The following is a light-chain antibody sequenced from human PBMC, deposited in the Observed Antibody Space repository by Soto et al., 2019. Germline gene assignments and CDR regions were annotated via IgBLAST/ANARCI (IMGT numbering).Light chain of an antibody. J-gene: IGKJ3*01. CDR2: AAS. V-gene: IGKV1-27*01. CDR3: QNYKGVPHT. Sequence: DIQMTQSPSSLSASVGDRVTITCRASQGISKSLAWYQQMPGKVPKLLIYAASTLQSGVSSRFSGSGSGTDFTLTVSGLQPEDVATYYCQNYKGVPHTFGPGTKVDIK. CDR1: QGISKS.